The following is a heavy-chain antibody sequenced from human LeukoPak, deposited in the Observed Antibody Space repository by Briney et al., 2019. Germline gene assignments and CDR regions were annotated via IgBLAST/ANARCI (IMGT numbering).Heavy chain of an antibody. CDR2: ISSSSSYI. Sequence: GGPLRLSCAASGFTFSSYSMNWVRQAPGKGLEWVPSISSSSSYIYYADSVKGRFTISRDNAKNSLYLQMNSLRAEDTAVYYCARDAYFVGARNEVYYYGMDVWGQGTTVTVSS. D-gene: IGHD1-26*01. CDR1: GFTFSSYS. J-gene: IGHJ6*02. V-gene: IGHV3-21*01. CDR3: ARDAYFVGARNEVYYYGMDV.